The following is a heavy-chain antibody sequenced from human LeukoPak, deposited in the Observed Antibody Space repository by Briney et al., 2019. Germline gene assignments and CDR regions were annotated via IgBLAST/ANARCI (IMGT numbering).Heavy chain of an antibody. J-gene: IGHJ4*02. V-gene: IGHV3-7*01. CDR3: ARGSRFLEWSTLYFDY. CDR2: IKQDGSEK. D-gene: IGHD3-3*01. CDR1: GFTFSSYW. Sequence: GGSLRLSCAASGFTFSSYWMSWVRQAPGKGLEWVANIKQDGSEKYYVDSVKGRFTISRDNAKNSLYLQMNSLRAEDTAVYYCARGSRFLEWSTLYFDYWGQETLVTVSS.